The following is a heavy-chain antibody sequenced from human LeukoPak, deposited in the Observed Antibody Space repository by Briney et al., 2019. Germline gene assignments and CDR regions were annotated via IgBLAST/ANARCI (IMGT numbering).Heavy chain of an antibody. CDR1: GGSISSYY. D-gene: IGHD1-26*01. Sequence: SETLSLTCTVSGGSISSYYWSWIRQPAGKGLEWIGRIYTGGSTNYNPSLKSRVTMSVDTSKNQFSLKLSSVTAADTAVYYCARAHTSGSYWEPLFDYWGQGTLVTVSS. V-gene: IGHV4-4*07. J-gene: IGHJ4*02. CDR2: IYTGGST. CDR3: ARAHTSGSYWEPLFDY.